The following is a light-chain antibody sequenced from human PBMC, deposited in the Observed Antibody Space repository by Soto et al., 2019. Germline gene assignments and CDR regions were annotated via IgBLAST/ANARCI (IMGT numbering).Light chain of an antibody. CDR3: QHYNSYPYT. Sequence: DIQMTQSPSTLSASVGDRVTITCRASQTIYNWLAWYQQRPGKAPNLLIYKASSLESVVSSRFSGSGFGTEFTLTISSLQPDDFATYYCQHYNSYPYTFGQGTKLEIK. V-gene: IGKV1-5*03. CDR2: KAS. CDR1: QTIYNW. J-gene: IGKJ2*01.